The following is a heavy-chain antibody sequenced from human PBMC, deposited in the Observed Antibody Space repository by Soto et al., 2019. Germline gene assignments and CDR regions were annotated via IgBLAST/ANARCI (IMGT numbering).Heavy chain of an antibody. CDR2: IRSKAYGGTT. Sequence: GGSLRFSCTASGFTFGDYAMSWFRQAPGKGLEWVGFIRSKAYGGTTEYAASVKGRFTISRDDSKSIAYLQMNSLKTEDTAVYYCTRAHKERVPAAIVWFDPWGQGTLVTVSS. CDR1: GFTFGDYA. CDR3: TRAHKERVPAAIVWFDP. V-gene: IGHV3-49*03. D-gene: IGHD2-2*01. J-gene: IGHJ5*02.